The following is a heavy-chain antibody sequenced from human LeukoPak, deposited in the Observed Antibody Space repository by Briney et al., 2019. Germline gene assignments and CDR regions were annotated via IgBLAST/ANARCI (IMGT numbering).Heavy chain of an antibody. Sequence: SVKVSCKASGGTFSSYAISWVRQAPGQGLEWMGRIIPILGIANYAQKFQGRVTIIADKSTSTAYMELSSLRSEDTAVYHCARAADGNAFDIWGQGTMVTVSS. V-gene: IGHV1-69*04. CDR3: ARAADGNAFDI. J-gene: IGHJ3*02. CDR1: GGTFSSYA. D-gene: IGHD6-13*01. CDR2: IIPILGIA.